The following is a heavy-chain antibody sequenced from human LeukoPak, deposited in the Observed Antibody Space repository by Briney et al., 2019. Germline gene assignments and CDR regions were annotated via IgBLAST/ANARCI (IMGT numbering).Heavy chain of an antibody. D-gene: IGHD3-22*01. Sequence: GGSLRLSCAASGFTFDNYGMSWVRQAPGKGLEWVSGINWNGGSTGYADSVKGRFTISRDNAKNSLYLQMNSLRAEDTAMYYCARIDTYYYDSSGYYSAFDIWGQGTIVTVSS. J-gene: IGHJ3*02. CDR1: GFTFDNYG. CDR3: ARIDTYYYDSSGYYSAFDI. CDR2: INWNGGST. V-gene: IGHV3-20*04.